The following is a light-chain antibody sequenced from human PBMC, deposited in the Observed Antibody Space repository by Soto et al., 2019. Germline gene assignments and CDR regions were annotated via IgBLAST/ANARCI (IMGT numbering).Light chain of an antibody. Sequence: PGESATLLCRASQFVSSRSLAWYQQKLGQAPRLLIYGASNRATGIPGRFSASGSGTDFTLTISRLEPEDFAVYYCQQYGSSPPVTFGQGTKVDIK. CDR2: GAS. J-gene: IGKJ1*01. V-gene: IGKV3-20*01. CDR1: QFVSSRS. CDR3: QQYGSSPPVT.